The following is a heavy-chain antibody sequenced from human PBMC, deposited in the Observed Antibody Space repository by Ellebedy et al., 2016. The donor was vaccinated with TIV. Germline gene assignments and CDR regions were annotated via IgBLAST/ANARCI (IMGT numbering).Heavy chain of an antibody. Sequence: SETLSLTCSVSGFSITSGYYWGWVRQPPGKGLEWLATIYYSGSTHYNPSLKSRVTISRDTSKNQFFLRLTSVTAADTAVYYCAREPGAPVVGTTQADYWGQGTLVSVSS. D-gene: IGHD1-1*01. CDR2: IYYSGST. CDR1: GFSITSGYY. CDR3: AREPGAPVVGTTQADY. V-gene: IGHV4-38-2*02. J-gene: IGHJ4*02.